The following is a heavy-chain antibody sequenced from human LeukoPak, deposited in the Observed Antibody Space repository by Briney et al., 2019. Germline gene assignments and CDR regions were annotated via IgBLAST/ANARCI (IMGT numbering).Heavy chain of an antibody. D-gene: IGHD2-21*01. CDR2: IYYSGST. CDR3: ARGAVWPGGWFDP. V-gene: IGHV4-59*01. CDR1: GGSISSYY. J-gene: IGHJ5*02. Sequence: SETLSLTCTVSGGSISSYYWSWIRQPPGKGLEWIGYIYYSGSTNYNPSLKSRVTISVDTSKNQFSLKLSSVTAADTAVYYCARGAVWPGGWFDPWGQGTLVTVSS.